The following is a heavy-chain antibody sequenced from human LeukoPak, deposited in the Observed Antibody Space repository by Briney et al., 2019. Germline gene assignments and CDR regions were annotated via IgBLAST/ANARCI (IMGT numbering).Heavy chain of an antibody. D-gene: IGHD2-21*02. J-gene: IGHJ4*02. CDR3: ARAVTSIPYYFDS. CDR1: SGSINIYF. V-gene: IGHV4-59*01. Sequence: SETLSLTCTVSSGSINIYFWSWIRQPPGKGLEWIGYIYYSGSTNYNPSLKSRVTISVDTSKNQFSLKLNSVTAADTAVYSCARAVTSIPYYFDSWGQGTLVTVSS. CDR2: IYYSGST.